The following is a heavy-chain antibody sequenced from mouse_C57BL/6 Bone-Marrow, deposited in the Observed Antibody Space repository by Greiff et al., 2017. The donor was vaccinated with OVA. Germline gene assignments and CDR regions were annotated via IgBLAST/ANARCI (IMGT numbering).Heavy chain of an antibody. J-gene: IGHJ3*01. CDR3: ARQDGYSWFAY. CDR1: GFTFSSYG. V-gene: IGHV5-6*01. Sequence: EVKLVESGGDLVKPGGSLKLSCAASGFTFSSYGMSWVRQTPDKRLEWVATISSGGSYTYYPDSVKGRFTISRDNAKNTLYLQVSSLKSEDTAMYYCARQDGYSWFAYWGQGTLVTVSA. D-gene: IGHD2-3*01. CDR2: ISSGGSYT.